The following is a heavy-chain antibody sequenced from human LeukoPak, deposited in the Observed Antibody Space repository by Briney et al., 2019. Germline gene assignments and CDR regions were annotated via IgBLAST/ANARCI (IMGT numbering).Heavy chain of an antibody. CDR1: GSTFSSSS. CDR3: ARGSVPVVAMDAFHI. V-gene: IGHV3-48*01. J-gene: IGHJ3*02. D-gene: IGHD2-8*02. CDR2: ISSSGSTI. Sequence: GGSLRLSCAASGSTFSSSSMNWVRQAPGKGLEWVSYISSSGSTIYYADSVKGRFTISRDNSKNTLSLQMNSLRAEDTAVYYCARGSVPVVAMDAFHIWGQGTMVTVSS.